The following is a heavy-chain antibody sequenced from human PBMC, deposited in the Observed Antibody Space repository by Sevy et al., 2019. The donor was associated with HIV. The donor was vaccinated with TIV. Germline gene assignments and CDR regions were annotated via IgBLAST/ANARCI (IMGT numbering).Heavy chain of an antibody. J-gene: IGHJ6*02. CDR2: IRFDGSMK. CDR3: AKKYSSSWYWYYGMDV. D-gene: IGHD6-13*01. CDR1: GFRFSDYG. V-gene: IGHV3-30*02. Sequence: GGSLRLSCAASGFRFSDYGMHWVRQAPGKGLEWVSLIRFDGSMKYIADSVKGRFTISRDKVKDTLYLQMNSLRAEDTAVYYCAKKYSSSWYWYYGMDVWGQGTTVTVSS.